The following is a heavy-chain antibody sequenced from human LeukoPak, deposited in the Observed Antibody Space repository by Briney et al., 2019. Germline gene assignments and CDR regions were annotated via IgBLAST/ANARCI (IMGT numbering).Heavy chain of an antibody. D-gene: IGHD6-19*01. CDR3: ARGEIAVAGLFDY. Sequence: GGSLRLSCAASGFTFSSYSMNWVRQAPGKGLEWVSSISSSSSYIYYADSVKGRFTISRDNAKNSLYLQMNSLRAEDTAVYYYARGEIAVAGLFDYWGQGTLVTVSS. CDR1: GFTFSSYS. CDR2: ISSSSSYI. J-gene: IGHJ4*02. V-gene: IGHV3-21*01.